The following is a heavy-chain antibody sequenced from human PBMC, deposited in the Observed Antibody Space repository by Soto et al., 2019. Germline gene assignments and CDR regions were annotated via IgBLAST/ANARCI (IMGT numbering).Heavy chain of an antibody. CDR1: GFTFSSYA. J-gene: IGHJ6*02. V-gene: IGHV3-23*01. CDR2: IRGSGGST. CDR3: ASLGYCSGGSGYPRYYGMDV. Sequence: EVQLLESGGGLVQPGASLRLSCAASGFTFSSYAMSWVRQAPGKGLEWVSAIRGSGGSTYYADSVKGRFTISRDNSKNTLYLQINSVRAEDTAVYYCASLGYCSGGSGYPRYYGMDVWGQGTTVTVSS. D-gene: IGHD2-15*01.